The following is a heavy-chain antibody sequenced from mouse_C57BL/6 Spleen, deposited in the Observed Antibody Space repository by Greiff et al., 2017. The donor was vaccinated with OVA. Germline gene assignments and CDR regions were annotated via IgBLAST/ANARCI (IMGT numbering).Heavy chain of an antibody. V-gene: IGHV2-3*01. CDR3: AKGGWYFDV. CDR2: IWGDGST. CDR1: GFSLTSYG. Sequence: VMLVEPGPGLVAPSQSLSISCTVSGFSLTSYGVSWVRQPPGKGLEWLGVIWGDGSTNYHSALISRLSISKDNSKSLVFLKLNSLETDDTATYYCAKGGWYFDVWGTGTTVTVSS. J-gene: IGHJ1*03.